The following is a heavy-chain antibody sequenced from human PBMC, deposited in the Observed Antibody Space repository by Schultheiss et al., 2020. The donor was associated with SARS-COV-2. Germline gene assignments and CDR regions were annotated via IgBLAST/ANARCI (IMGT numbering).Heavy chain of an antibody. CDR3: AKGGDVLRFLEWLSPMGYYYYYGMDV. J-gene: IGHJ6*02. CDR2: ISYDGSNK. V-gene: IGHV3-30*18. CDR1: GFTFSSYG. Sequence: GGSLRLSCAASGFTFSSYGMHWVRQAPGKGLEWVAVISYDGSNKYYADSVKGRFTISRDNSKNTLYLQMNSLRAEDTAVYYCAKGGDVLRFLEWLSPMGYYYYYGMDVWGQGTTVTVSS. D-gene: IGHD3-3*01.